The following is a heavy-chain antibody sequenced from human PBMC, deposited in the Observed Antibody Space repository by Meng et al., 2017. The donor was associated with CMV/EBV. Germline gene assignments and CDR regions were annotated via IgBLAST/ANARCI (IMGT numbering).Heavy chain of an antibody. J-gene: IGHJ4*02. V-gene: IGHV3-49*04. Sequence: GESLKISCPASGFTFGDYAMSWVRQAPGKGLEWVGFIRSKAYGGTTEYAASVKGRFTISRDDSKSIAYLQMNSLKTEDTAVYYCTREQLVRIWGQGTLVTVSS. D-gene: IGHD6-6*01. CDR2: IRSKAYGGTT. CDR3: TREQLVRI. CDR1: GFTFGDYA.